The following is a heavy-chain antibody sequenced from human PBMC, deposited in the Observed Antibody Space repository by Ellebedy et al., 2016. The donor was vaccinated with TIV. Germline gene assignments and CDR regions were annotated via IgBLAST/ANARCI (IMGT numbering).Heavy chain of an antibody. Sequence: GESLKISCAASGFTFSSYSMNWVRQAPGKGLEWISYISSSSSTIHYADSVKGRFTISRDNAKNSLYLQMSSLRDEDTAVYYCARDRGGYTYGNFDYWGQGTLVTVSS. CDR2: ISSSSSTI. V-gene: IGHV3-48*02. CDR1: GFTFSSYS. J-gene: IGHJ4*02. CDR3: ARDRGGYTYGNFDY. D-gene: IGHD5-18*01.